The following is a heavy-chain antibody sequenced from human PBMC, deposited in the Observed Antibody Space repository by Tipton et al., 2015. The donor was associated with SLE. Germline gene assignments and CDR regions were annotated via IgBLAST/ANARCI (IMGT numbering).Heavy chain of an antibody. D-gene: IGHD3-22*01. J-gene: IGHJ3*02. CDR3: AREGDYYDSSGLGAFDI. Sequence: TLSLTCTVSGGSISSSTYYWGWIRQPPGKGLEWIGSVYYTGNTYYNPSLKSRVTISVDTSKNQFSLKLSSVTAADTAVYYCAREGDYYDSSGLGAFDIWGQGTMVTVSS. CDR2: VYYTGNT. V-gene: IGHV4-39*07. CDR1: GGSISSSTYY.